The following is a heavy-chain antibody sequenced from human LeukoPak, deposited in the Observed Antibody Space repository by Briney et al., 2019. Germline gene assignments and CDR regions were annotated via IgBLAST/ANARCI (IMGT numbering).Heavy chain of an antibody. D-gene: IGHD3-10*01. Sequence: GGSLRLSCAASGFTFSSYGMHWVRQAPGKGLEWVAVISYDGSNKYYADSVKGRFTISRDNSKNTLYLQMNSLRAEDTAVYYCAKDRRPEPPPPYYYGSGSFPDYWGQGTLVTVSS. CDR3: AKDRRPEPPPPYYYGSGSFPDY. CDR1: GFTFSSYG. V-gene: IGHV3-30*18. J-gene: IGHJ4*02. CDR2: ISYDGSNK.